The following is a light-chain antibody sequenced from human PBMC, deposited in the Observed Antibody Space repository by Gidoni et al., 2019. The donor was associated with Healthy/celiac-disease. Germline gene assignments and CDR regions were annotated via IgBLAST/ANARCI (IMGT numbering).Light chain of an antibody. CDR1: QDISNY. CDR2: DAS. V-gene: IGKV1-33*01. CDR3: QQYDNLIPLT. Sequence: DIQMPQSPSSLSASVGDRVTITCQASQDISNYLNWYQQKPGKAPKLLIYDASNLEKGVPSRFSGSGSGTDFTFTISSLQHEDIATYYCQQYDNLIPLTFGGGTKVEIK. J-gene: IGKJ4*01.